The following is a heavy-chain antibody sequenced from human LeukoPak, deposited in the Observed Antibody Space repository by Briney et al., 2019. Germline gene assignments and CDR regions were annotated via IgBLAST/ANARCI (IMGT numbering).Heavy chain of an antibody. CDR3: ARGYSYGPIAFDI. CDR1: GGSISSYY. D-gene: IGHD5-18*01. J-gene: IGHJ3*02. Sequence: SETLSLTCTASGGSISSYYWSWIRQPPGKGLEWIGYIYYSGSTNYNPSLKSRVTISVDTSKNQFSLKLSSVTAADTAVYYCARGYSYGPIAFDIWGQGTMVTVSS. CDR2: IYYSGST. V-gene: IGHV4-59*01.